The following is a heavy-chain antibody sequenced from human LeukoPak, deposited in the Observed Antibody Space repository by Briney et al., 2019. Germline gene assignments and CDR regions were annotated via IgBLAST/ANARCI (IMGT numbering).Heavy chain of an antibody. V-gene: IGHV3-21*01. J-gene: IGHJ6*03. CDR2: ISSSSSYI. D-gene: IGHD2-15*01. CDR3: ARRVVVAATQYYYYYYMDV. CDR1: GFTFSSYS. Sequence: GGSLRLSCAASGFTFSSYSMNWVRQAPGKGLEWVSSISSSSSYIYYADSVKGRFTISRDNAKNSLYLQMNSLRAEDTAVYYCARRVVVAATQYYYYYYMDVWGKGTTVTVSS.